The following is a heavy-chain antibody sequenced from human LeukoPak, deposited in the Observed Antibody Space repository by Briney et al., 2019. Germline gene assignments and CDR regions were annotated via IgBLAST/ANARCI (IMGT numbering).Heavy chain of an antibody. J-gene: IGHJ6*03. V-gene: IGHV4-59*01. D-gene: IGHD6-13*01. CDR2: IYYTGST. CDR3: ARMRQQPYYYYHYMDV. Sequence: SETPSLTCTVSGGSISSYYWSWTRQPPGKGLEWIGYIYYTGSTNYNPSLKSRVAISVDTSKNQFSLNLSSVTAADTAVYYCARMRQQPYYYYHYMDVWGKGTTVTVSS. CDR1: GGSISSYY.